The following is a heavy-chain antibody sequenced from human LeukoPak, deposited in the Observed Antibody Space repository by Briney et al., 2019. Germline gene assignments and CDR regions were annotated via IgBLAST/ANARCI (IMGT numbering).Heavy chain of an antibody. Sequence: GGSLRLSCEASGHTFSNSALGWLRQAPGKGLEWVSGMSAGTDTYYADSVRGRFTISRDLSKDTLYLQMDSLRADDTDVYYCAIGCHCNYGLSSWFDPWGQGTLVIVSS. CDR3: AIGCHCNYGLSSWFDP. V-gene: IGHV3-23*01. D-gene: IGHD1-7*01. CDR2: MSAGTDT. J-gene: IGHJ5*02. CDR1: GHTFSNSA.